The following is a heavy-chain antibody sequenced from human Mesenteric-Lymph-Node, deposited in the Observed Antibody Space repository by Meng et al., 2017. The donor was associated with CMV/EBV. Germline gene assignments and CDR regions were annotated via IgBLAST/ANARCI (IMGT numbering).Heavy chain of an antibody. CDR3: ARILRSGNIVVLSDGRSSNYYYGMDV. J-gene: IGHJ6*02. CDR1: GFTFSSYW. V-gene: IGHV3-7*01. D-gene: IGHD2-15*01. Sequence: GESLKISCAASGFTFSSYWMSWVRQAPGKGLEWVANIKQDGSEDYYVDSVRGRFTISRDNAKNSLYLQMNSLRADDTAVYYCARILRSGNIVVLSDGRSSNYYYGMDVWGQGTTVTVSS. CDR2: IKQDGSED.